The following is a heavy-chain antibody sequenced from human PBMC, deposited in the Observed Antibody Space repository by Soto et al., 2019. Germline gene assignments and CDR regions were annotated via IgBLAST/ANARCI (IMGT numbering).Heavy chain of an antibody. J-gene: IGHJ6*02. CDR1: GFTFSSYG. CDR2: ISYDGSNK. D-gene: IGHD2-2*02. CDR3: AKELKPAAISGNVYGMDV. Sequence: QVQLVESGGGVVQPGRSLRLSCAASGFTFSSYGMHWVRQAPGKGLEWVAVISYDGSNKYYADSVKGRFTISRDNSKNTLYLQMNSLRAEDTAVYYCAKELKPAAISGNVYGMDVWGQGTTVTVSS. V-gene: IGHV3-30*18.